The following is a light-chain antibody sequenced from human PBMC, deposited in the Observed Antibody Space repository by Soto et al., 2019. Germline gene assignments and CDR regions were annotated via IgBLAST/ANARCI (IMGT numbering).Light chain of an antibody. Sequence: QSALTQPASVSGSPGQSITISCTGTSXDVGGYNYVSWYQQHPGNAPRLMIYEVNNRPSGVPNRFSGSKSGNTASLTISGLQAEDEADYYCSSKTSSRTPFVFGTGTKVTVL. CDR1: SXDVGGYNY. CDR3: SSKTSSRTPFV. CDR2: EVN. V-gene: IGLV2-14*01. J-gene: IGLJ1*01.